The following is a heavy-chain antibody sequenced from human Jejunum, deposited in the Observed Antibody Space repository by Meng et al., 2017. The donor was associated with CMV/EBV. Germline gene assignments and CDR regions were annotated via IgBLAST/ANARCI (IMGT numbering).Heavy chain of an antibody. Sequence: FSSYGMHWVRQAPGKGLEWVAFIRYDGTNTFHADSVKGRFTISSDNSKNTLYLQMNSLRGEDTAVYYCAKSRGDFWSGYYHGMDVWGQGTTVTVSS. CDR2: IRYDGTNT. CDR1: FSSYG. V-gene: IGHV3-30*02. CDR3: AKSRGDFWSGYYHGMDV. D-gene: IGHD3-3*01. J-gene: IGHJ6*02.